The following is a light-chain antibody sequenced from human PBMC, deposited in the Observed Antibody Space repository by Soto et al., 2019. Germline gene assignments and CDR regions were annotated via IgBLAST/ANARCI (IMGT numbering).Light chain of an antibody. CDR3: QQYDNLPIT. CDR1: QAITKY. V-gene: IGKV1-33*01. CDR2: DAS. J-gene: IGKJ5*01. Sequence: DIQLTQSPYSLSASLGDRVTLTCQASQAITKYLNWYQQKPGKAPKLLIFDASNLETGVPSRFSGSGSGTDFTFTISSLQPEDIATYYCQQYDNLPITFGQGTRLEIK.